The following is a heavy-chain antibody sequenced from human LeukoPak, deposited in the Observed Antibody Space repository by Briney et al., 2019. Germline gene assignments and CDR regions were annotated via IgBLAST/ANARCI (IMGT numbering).Heavy chain of an antibody. J-gene: IGHJ4*02. V-gene: IGHV4-61*02. D-gene: IGHD3-10*01. Sequence: QVQLQESGPGLVKPSQTLSLICTVSGGSISSTSYYWSWIRQPAGKGLEWIGRIYSSGSTNYNPSLKSRVTISVEMSNNQYSLKLSSVTAADTAIYYCAREASLALDSWGQGTLVTVSS. CDR3: AREASLALDS. CDR2: IYSSGST. CDR1: GGSISSTSYY.